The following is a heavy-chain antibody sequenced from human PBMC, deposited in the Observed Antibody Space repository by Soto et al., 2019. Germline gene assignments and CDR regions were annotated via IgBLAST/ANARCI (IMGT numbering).Heavy chain of an antibody. J-gene: IGHJ6*02. D-gene: IGHD1-26*01. CDR3: GKDVGDYVPYYYGVDV. Sequence: QVQLVESGGGVFQPGTSLRLSCAASGFTFKTHPIHWVRQAPGKGLEWMAVFAYDGNEKFYADSVKGRFTISRDNSKNAMYLQINTLRNEDTAVYYCGKDVGDYVPYYYGVDVWGQGTTVTVSS. CDR2: FAYDGNEK. V-gene: IGHV3-30*18. CDR1: GFTFKTHP.